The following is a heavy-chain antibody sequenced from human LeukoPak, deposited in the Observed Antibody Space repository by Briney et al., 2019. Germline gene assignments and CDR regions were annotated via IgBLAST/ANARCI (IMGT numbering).Heavy chain of an antibody. J-gene: IGHJ6*03. Sequence: GGSLRLSCEASQFTFSRFAMSWIRQAPGTGLEWASTLSGSGTATYYADSVKGRLTTSRDNSKDTLYLQMDNLRADDTAVYYCAKHLGSHSFLFYYMDVWGTGTSVIVSS. V-gene: IGHV3-23*01. D-gene: IGHD2-21*01. CDR3: AKHLGSHSFLFYYMDV. CDR2: LSGSGTAT. CDR1: QFTFSRFA.